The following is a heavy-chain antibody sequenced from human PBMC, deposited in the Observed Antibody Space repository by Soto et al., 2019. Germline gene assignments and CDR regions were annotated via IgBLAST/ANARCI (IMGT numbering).Heavy chain of an antibody. V-gene: IGHV3-48*01. CDR3: AREIGYCSSTSCYESDAFDI. CDR2: ISSSSSTI. D-gene: IGHD2-2*01. Sequence: GGSLRLSCAASGFTFSSYSMNWVRQAPGKGLEWVSYISSSSSTIYYADSVKGRFTISRDNAKNSLYLQMNSLRAEDTAVYYCAREIGYCSSTSCYESDAFDIWGQGTMVTVSS. J-gene: IGHJ3*02. CDR1: GFTFSSYS.